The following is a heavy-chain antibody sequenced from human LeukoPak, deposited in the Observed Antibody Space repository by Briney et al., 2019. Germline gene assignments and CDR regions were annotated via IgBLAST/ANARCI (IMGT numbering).Heavy chain of an antibody. D-gene: IGHD3-22*01. Sequence: SETLSLTCTVSGGSISSGSYYWSWIRQPAGKGLEWIGRIYTSGSTNYNPSLKSRVTISVDTSKNQFSLKLSSVTAADTAVYYCAGGTPYYYDSSGYHQYFDYWGQGTLVTVSS. J-gene: IGHJ4*02. CDR2: IYTSGST. V-gene: IGHV4-61*02. CDR1: GGSISSGSYY. CDR3: AGGTPYYYDSSGYHQYFDY.